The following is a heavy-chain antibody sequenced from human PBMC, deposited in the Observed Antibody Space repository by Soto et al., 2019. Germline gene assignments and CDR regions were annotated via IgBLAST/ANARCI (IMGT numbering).Heavy chain of an antibody. V-gene: IGHV3-23*01. D-gene: IGHD6-6*01. Sequence: GGSLRLSCAASGFAFSNYAMHWVRQAPGKGLKCVSSISTSIDATYYADSVKGRFTISRDDSKNTLYLQMNSLRAEDSAVYYCAKDRTVAARNFDYWGQGTQVTVSS. J-gene: IGHJ4*02. CDR1: GFAFSNYA. CDR2: ISTSIDAT. CDR3: AKDRTVAARNFDY.